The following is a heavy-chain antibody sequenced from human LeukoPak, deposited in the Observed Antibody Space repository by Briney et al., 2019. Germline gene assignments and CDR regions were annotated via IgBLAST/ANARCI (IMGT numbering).Heavy chain of an antibody. Sequence: PGGSLRLSCAASGFTFSDYYMSWVRQAPGKGLEWVSYSSSSSSYTNYADSVKGRFTISRDNAKNSLYLQMNSLRAEDTAVYYCARSHLDSGGYYPDYWGQGTLVTVSS. CDR1: GFTFSDYY. J-gene: IGHJ4*02. V-gene: IGHV3-11*06. D-gene: IGHD3-22*01. CDR3: ARSHLDSGGYYPDY. CDR2: SSSSSSYT.